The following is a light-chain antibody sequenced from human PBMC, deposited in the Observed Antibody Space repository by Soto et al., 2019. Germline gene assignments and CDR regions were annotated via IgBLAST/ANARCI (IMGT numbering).Light chain of an antibody. CDR2: DAS. J-gene: IGKJ4*01. CDR3: QQYNNWPLT. CDR1: QSITGN. V-gene: IGKV3-15*01. Sequence: EIVMTQSPATLSVSPGERATLSCRASQSITGNFTWYQQKPGQAPRLLIYDASTRASGIPARFSGSGSGTDFTLTISSLQYEDCAVYYCQQYNNWPLTFGGGTKVEIK.